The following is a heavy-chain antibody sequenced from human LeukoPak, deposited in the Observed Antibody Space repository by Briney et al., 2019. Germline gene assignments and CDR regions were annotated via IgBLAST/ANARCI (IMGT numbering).Heavy chain of an antibody. CDR1: GFTFSSYS. J-gene: IGHJ4*02. Sequence: GGSLRLSCAASGFTFSSYSMNWVRQAPGKGLEWVSYISSSSSTIYYADSVKGRFTISRDNSKSTLYLQMSSLRVEDTAVYYCARDWGSGWYFDYWGQGTQVTVSS. V-gene: IGHV3-48*01. CDR3: ARDWGSGWYFDY. CDR2: ISSSSSTI. D-gene: IGHD6-19*01.